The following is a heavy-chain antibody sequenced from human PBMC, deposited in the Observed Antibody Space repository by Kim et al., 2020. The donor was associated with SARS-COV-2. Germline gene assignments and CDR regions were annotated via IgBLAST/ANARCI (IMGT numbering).Heavy chain of an antibody. D-gene: IGHD2-15*01. CDR2: IYYSGST. Sequence: SETLSLTCTISGGSISSSSYYWGWIRQPPGKGLEWIGSIYYSGSTYYNPSLKSRVTISVDTSKNQFSLKLSSVTAADTAVYYCARPLGYCSGGSCLGGFEIWGQGTMVTVSS. J-gene: IGHJ3*02. V-gene: IGHV4-39*01. CDR3: ARPLGYCSGGSCLGGFEI. CDR1: GGSISSSSYY.